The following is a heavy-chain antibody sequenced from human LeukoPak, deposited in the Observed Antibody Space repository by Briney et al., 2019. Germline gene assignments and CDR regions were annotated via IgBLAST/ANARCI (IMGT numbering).Heavy chain of an antibody. J-gene: IGHJ4*02. CDR1: GFTFDDYA. Sequence: GGSLRLSCAASGFTFDDYAMHWVRQAPGKGLEWVSGINWNSGSRAYADSVKGRFTISRDNAKNSLYLQMNSLRAEDTAVYYCARDKIVGATYFDYWGQGTLVTVSS. V-gene: IGHV3-9*01. CDR3: ARDKIVGATYFDY. CDR2: INWNSGSR. D-gene: IGHD1-26*01.